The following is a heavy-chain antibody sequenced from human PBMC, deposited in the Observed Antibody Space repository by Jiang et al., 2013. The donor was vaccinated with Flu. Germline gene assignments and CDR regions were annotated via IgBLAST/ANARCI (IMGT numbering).Heavy chain of an antibody. V-gene: IGHV1-46*01. CDR2: INPNGGGT. Sequence: SGAEVKKPGASVKISCKASGYASTSHYMHWVRQAPGQGLEWMAIINPNGGGTNFAQNFQGRVTLTRDTSTNTVYMELSSLRSEDTAVYYCARDTSAADSVWWFDPWGQGTLVTVSS. D-gene: IGHD3-16*01. J-gene: IGHJ5*02. CDR1: GYASTSHY. CDR3: ARDTSAADSVWWFDP.